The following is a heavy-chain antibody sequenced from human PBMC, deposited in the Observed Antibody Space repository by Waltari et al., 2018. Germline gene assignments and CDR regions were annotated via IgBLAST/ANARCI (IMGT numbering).Heavy chain of an antibody. Sequence: QVQLVQSGAEVKKPGSSVKVSCKASGGTFSSYAISWVRQAPGQGLEWMGGIIPIFGTANYAQKFQGRVTITTDESTSTAYMELSSLRSEDTAVYYCARSLLYYDSSGYPIRVDAFDIWGKGTTVTVSS. CDR3: ARSLLYYDSSGYPIRVDAFDI. D-gene: IGHD3-22*01. CDR2: IIPIFGTA. J-gene: IGHJ3*02. CDR1: GGTFSSYA. V-gene: IGHV1-69*05.